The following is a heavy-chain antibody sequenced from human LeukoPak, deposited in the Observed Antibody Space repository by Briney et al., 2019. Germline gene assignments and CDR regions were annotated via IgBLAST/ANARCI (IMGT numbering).Heavy chain of an antibody. Sequence: PSETLSLTCTVSGGSISSYYWSWIRQPSGKGLEWIGYIYYSGSTNYNPSLKSRVTISVDTSKNQFSLKLTSVTAADTAVYYCAREGGYASPFDYWGQGTLVTVSS. CDR2: IYYSGST. D-gene: IGHD5-12*01. CDR3: AREGGYASPFDY. CDR1: GGSISSYY. V-gene: IGHV4-59*08. J-gene: IGHJ4*02.